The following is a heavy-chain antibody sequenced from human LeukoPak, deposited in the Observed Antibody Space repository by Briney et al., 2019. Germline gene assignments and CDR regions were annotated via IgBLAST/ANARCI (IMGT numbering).Heavy chain of an antibody. J-gene: IGHJ4*02. V-gene: IGHV4-34*01. CDR3: ARGLGIAAAGTHDY. Sequence: SETLSLTCAVYGGSFSGYYWSWIRQPPGKGPEWIGEINHSGSTNYNPSLKSRVTISVDTSKNQFSLKLSSVTAADTAVYYCARGLGIAAAGTHDYWGQGTLVTVSS. D-gene: IGHD6-13*01. CDR1: GGSFSGYY. CDR2: INHSGST.